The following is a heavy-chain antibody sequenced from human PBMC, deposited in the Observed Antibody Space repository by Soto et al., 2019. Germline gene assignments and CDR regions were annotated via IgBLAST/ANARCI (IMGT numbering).Heavy chain of an antibody. D-gene: IGHD5-18*01. J-gene: IGHJ4*02. CDR2: TQYSGSN. Sequence: SETLSLTCTVSGGPISNYYWSWIRQSPGKGLEWIGYTQYSGSNNYNPSLKSRVTISLDTSKKQFSLQLSSVTAADTAVYYCARLLGYSYGYHEYYFDYWGQGTLVTVSS. CDR3: ARLLGYSYGYHEYYFDY. V-gene: IGHV4-59*01. CDR1: GGPISNYY.